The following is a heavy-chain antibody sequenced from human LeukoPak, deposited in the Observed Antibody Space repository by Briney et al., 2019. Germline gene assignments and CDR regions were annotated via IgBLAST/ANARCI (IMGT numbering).Heavy chain of an antibody. D-gene: IGHD4-17*01. CDR1: GYTFTSYG. CDR2: ISAYNGNT. V-gene: IGHV1-18*01. Sequence: ASVKVSCKASGYTFTSYGISWVRQAPGQGLEWMGWISAYNGNTNYAQKLQGRVTMTTDTSTSTAYMELRSLRSDDTAVYYCARGFVYNYGDYFHNWFDPWGQGTLVTVSS. J-gene: IGHJ5*02. CDR3: ARGFVYNYGDYFHNWFDP.